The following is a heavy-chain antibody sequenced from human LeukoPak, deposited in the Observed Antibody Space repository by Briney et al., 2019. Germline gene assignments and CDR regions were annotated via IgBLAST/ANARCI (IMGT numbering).Heavy chain of an antibody. CDR2: TYHSGST. V-gene: IGHV4-38-2*01. D-gene: IGHD6-19*01. J-gene: IGHJ5*02. Sequence: SETLSLTCAVSGYSISSGYYWGWIRQPPGKGLEWIGTTYHSGSTYYNPSLKSRVTISVDTSKNQFSLKLSSVTAADTAVYYCARALRLSGWYPWFDPWGQGTLVTVSS. CDR1: GYSISSGYY. CDR3: ARALRLSGWYPWFDP.